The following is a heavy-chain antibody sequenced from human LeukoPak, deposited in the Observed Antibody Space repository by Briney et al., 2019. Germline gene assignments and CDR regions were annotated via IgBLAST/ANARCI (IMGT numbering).Heavy chain of an antibody. CDR3: ARVRDTYYYDSSGTHYYMDV. V-gene: IGHV4-34*01. D-gene: IGHD3-22*01. Sequence: SETLSLTCAVYGGSFSGYYWSWIRQPPGKGLEWIGEINHSGSTNYNPSLKSRVTISVDTSKNQFSLKLSSVTAADTAVYYCARVRDTYYYDSSGTHYYMDVWGKGTTVTVSS. CDR2: INHSGST. J-gene: IGHJ6*03. CDR1: GGSFSGYY.